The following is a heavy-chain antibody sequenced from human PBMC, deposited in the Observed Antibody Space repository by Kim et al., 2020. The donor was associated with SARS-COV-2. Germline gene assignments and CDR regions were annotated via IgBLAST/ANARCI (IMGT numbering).Heavy chain of an antibody. V-gene: IGHV4-31*02. CDR3: ARDRQYSGFSWDAFDI. D-gene: IGHD5-12*01. Sequence: SLKSRVTISVDTSKNQFSLKLSSVTAADTAVYYCARDRQYSGFSWDAFDIWGQGTMVTVSS. J-gene: IGHJ3*02.